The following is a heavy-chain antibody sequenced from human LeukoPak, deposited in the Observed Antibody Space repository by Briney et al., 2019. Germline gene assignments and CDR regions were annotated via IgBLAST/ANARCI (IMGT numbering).Heavy chain of an antibody. J-gene: IGHJ4*02. D-gene: IGHD3-22*01. CDR1: GFSFSSYS. CDR2: IVGSSTII. Sequence: GGSLRLSCAASGFSFSSYSMSWVRQAPGKGLEWLSYIVGSSTIIYYADSVKGRFTISRDNAQNSLYLQMNSLRAEDTAIYYGATSRDSSGYFFVNYFDNWGQGTLVTVSP. CDR3: ATSRDSSGYFFVNYFDN. V-gene: IGHV3-48*01.